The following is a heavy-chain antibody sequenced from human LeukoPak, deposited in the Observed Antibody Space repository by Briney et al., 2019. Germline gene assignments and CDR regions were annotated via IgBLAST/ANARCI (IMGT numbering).Heavy chain of an antibody. D-gene: IGHD2-2*02. Sequence: SETLSLTCTVSGGSINSGVYYWSWIRQHPGKGLEWIGYIYYSGNTYYNPSLKSRVTISVDRSKNQFSLKLSSVTAADTAVYYCARALGYCSSTSCSTIDYWGQGTLVTVSS. J-gene: IGHJ4*02. CDR2: IYYSGNT. V-gene: IGHV4-31*03. CDR3: ARALGYCSSTSCSTIDY. CDR1: GGSINSGVYY.